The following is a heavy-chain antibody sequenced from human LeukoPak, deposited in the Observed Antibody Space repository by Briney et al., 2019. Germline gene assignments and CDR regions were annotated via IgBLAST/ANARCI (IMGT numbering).Heavy chain of an antibody. CDR3: ARDWVAVAGTFQGNFDY. J-gene: IGHJ4*02. Sequence: SVKVSCKASGGTFSSYAISWVRQAPGQGLEWMGGIIPIFGTANYAQKFQGSVTITADESTSTAYMELSSLRSGDTAVYYCARDWVAVAGTFQGNFDYWGQGTLVTVSS. D-gene: IGHD6-19*01. V-gene: IGHV1-69*01. CDR2: IIPIFGTA. CDR1: GGTFSSYA.